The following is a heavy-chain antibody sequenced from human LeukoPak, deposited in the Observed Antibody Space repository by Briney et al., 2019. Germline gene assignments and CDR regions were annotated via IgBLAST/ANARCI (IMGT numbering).Heavy chain of an antibody. Sequence: GGSLRLSCAASGFTFSSYAMSWVRQAPGKGLEWVSAISGSGGSTYYADSVKGRFTISRDNSKNTLYLQMNSLRAEDTAVYYCAKPTKRPYYYDSSGYYDAFDIWGQGTMVTVSS. J-gene: IGHJ3*02. CDR1: GFTFSSYA. CDR3: AKPTKRPYYYDSSGYYDAFDI. CDR2: ISGSGGST. V-gene: IGHV3-23*01. D-gene: IGHD3-22*01.